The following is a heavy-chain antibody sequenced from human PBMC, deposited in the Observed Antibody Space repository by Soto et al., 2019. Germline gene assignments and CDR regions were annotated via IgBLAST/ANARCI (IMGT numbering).Heavy chain of an antibody. CDR3: ASGNQMNGRNGMDV. J-gene: IGHJ6*02. Sequence: GESLKISCKGSGYSFTSYWISWVRQMPGKGLEWMGRIDPSDSYTNYSPSFQGHVTVSADKSISTAYLQWSSLKASDTAMYYCASGNQMNGRNGMDVWGQGTTVTVSS. CDR2: IDPSDSYT. CDR1: GYSFTSYW. V-gene: IGHV5-10-1*01. D-gene: IGHD2-2*01.